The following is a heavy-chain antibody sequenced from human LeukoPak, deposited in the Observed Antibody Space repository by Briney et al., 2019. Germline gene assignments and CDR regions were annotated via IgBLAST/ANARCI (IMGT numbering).Heavy chain of an antibody. CDR2: IRYDGSNK. J-gene: IGHJ1*01. V-gene: IGHV3-30*02. D-gene: IGHD3-10*01. CDR3: AKDGDYYGSGSYNVPFQH. CDR1: GFTFSSYG. Sequence: PGGSLRLSCAASGFTFSSYGMHWVRQAPGKGLEWVAFIRYDGSNKYYADSVKGRFTISRDNSKNTLYLQMNSLRAEDTAVYYCAKDGDYYGSGSYNVPFQHWGQGTLVTVSS.